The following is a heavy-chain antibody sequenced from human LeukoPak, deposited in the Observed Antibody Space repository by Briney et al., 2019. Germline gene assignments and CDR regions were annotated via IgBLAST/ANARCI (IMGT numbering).Heavy chain of an antibody. CDR1: GFTFSTYS. CDR2: ISGSTKYT. CDR3: VRGNSSGWSIGQFDY. D-gene: IGHD6-19*01. J-gene: IGHJ4*02. V-gene: IGHV3-21*01. Sequence: TAESLRLSCAASGFTFSTYSMNWVRQAPGKGLEWVSSISGSTKYTFHAGSVKGRFSISRDNAKNSLFLQMNSLRAEDTAVYYRVRGNSSGWSIGQFDYWGQGALVTVSS.